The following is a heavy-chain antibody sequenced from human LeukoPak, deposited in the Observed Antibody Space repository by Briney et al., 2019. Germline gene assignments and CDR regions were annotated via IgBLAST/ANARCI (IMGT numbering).Heavy chain of an antibody. J-gene: IGHJ4*02. D-gene: IGHD3-22*01. V-gene: IGHV1-2*02. CDR3: ARDDSSGYYSSPLYY. CDR2: IYPNSGGT. Sequence: ASVKASCQASVYTFPRYYMHGLRQAPGQGLEWVGWIYPNSGGTNYAQTFQGRVTMTRDTSISTAYMEMSRLRSDDTAVYYCARDDSSGYYSSPLYYWGQGTLVTVSS. CDR1: VYTFPRYY.